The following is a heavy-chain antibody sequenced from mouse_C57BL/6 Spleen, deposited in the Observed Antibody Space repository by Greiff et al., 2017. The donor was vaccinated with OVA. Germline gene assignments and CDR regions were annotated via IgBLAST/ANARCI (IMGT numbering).Heavy chain of an antibody. CDR3: ARREGYYFDD. Sequence: QVQLQQPGAELVRPGSSVKLSCKASGYTFTSYWMDWVKQRPGQGLEWIGNIYPSDSETHYNQKFKDKATLTVDKSSSTAYMQLSSLTSEDSAVYYCARREGYYFDDWGQGTTLTVSS. CDR1: GYTFTSYW. J-gene: IGHJ2*01. V-gene: IGHV1-61*01. CDR2: IYPSDSET.